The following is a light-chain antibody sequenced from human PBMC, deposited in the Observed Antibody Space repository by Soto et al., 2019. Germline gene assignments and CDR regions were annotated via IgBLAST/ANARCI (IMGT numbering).Light chain of an antibody. V-gene: IGLV2-23*02. Sequence: LTQPAGVSGSPGQSSTISCTGTSSDFGNYNLVSWYQQHPGKVPKLILFEVNKRPSGVSGRFSGSKSGNTASLTISGLQAEDEADYYCFFFTSSNPHVFRTGTTVTV. CDR3: FFFTSSNPHV. CDR2: EVN. J-gene: IGLJ1*01. CDR1: SSDFGNYNL.